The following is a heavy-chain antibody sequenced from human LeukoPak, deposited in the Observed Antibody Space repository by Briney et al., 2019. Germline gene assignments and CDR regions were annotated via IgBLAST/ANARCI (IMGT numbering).Heavy chain of an antibody. V-gene: IGHV4-39*07. CDR2: IYYSGST. D-gene: IGHD3-10*01. CDR1: GGSISSSSYY. CDR3: ARAPPMVRGEGQWKYYFDY. J-gene: IGHJ4*02. Sequence: PSETLSLTCTVSGGSISSSSYYWGWIRQPPGKGLEWIGSIYYSGSTYYNPSLKSRVTISVDTSKNQFSLKLSSVTAADTAVYYCARAPPMVRGEGQWKYYFDYWGQGTLVTVSS.